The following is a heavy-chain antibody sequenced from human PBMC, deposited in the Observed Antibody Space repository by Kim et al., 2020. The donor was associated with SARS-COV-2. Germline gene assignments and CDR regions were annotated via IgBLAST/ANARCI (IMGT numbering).Heavy chain of an antibody. CDR1: GFTFSSYE. D-gene: IGHD4-17*01. CDR2: ISSSGSTI. CDR3: ASSRTTVTTWWAVDV. J-gene: IGHJ6*02. Sequence: GGSLRLSCAAYGFTFSSYEMNWVRQAPGKGLEWVSYISSSGSTIYYADSVKGRFTISRDNAKNSLYLQMNSLRAEDTAVYYCASSRTTVTTWWAVDVWGQGTTVTVSS. V-gene: IGHV3-48*03.